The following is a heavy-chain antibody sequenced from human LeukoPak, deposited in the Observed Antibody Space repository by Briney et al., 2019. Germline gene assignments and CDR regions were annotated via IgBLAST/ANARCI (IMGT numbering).Heavy chain of an antibody. CDR2: IGSSSGY. CDR3: ARVGPASGYSFDF. V-gene: IGHV3-21*01. CDR1: GFSFSYYS. Sequence: GGSLPHPRAASGFSFSYYSMIWVRQAPGKGLEWVSSIGSSSGYADSVKGRFTISGDNTKNSLYLQMNDLRAEDTAVYYCARVGPASGYSFDFCGHRELVSASS. J-gene: IGHJ4*03. D-gene: IGHD3-22*01.